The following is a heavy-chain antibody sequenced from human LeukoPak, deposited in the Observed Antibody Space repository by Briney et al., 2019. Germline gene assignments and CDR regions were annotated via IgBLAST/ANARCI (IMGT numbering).Heavy chain of an antibody. CDR3: ASSEVAAAGTFFGY. CDR2: INPNSGGT. CDR1: GYTFTGYY. V-gene: IGHV1-2*02. Sequence: ASVKVSCKASGYTFTGYYMHWVRQAPGQGLEWMGWINPNSGGTNYAQKFQGRVTMTRDTSISIAYMELSRLRSDDTAVYYCASSEVAAAGTFFGYWGQGTLVTVSS. J-gene: IGHJ4*02. D-gene: IGHD6-13*01.